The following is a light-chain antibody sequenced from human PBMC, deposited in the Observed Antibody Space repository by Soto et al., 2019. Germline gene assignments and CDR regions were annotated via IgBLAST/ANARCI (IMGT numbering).Light chain of an antibody. CDR1: QSVSSSY. V-gene: IGKV3-20*01. J-gene: IGKJ2*01. Sequence: EIALTQSPGTLSLSPGERATLSCRASQSVSSSYVAWYQQKPGQTPRLVIYGASTRATGTPDRFSGSGSGTDFTLTISGLEXXXXAVYFCLQFGISPYTFGQGTKLEV. CDR2: GAS. CDR3: LQFGISPYT.